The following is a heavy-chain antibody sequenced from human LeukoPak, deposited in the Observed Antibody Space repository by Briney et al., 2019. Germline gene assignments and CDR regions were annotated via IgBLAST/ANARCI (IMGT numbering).Heavy chain of an antibody. Sequence: PGGSLRLSCAASGFTFSNFEMNWIRQAPGKGLEWVSYISSSSSYTNYADSVKGRFTISRDNAKNSLYLQMNSLRAEDTAVYYCARGGYDSRAPGDYWGQGTLVTVSS. J-gene: IGHJ4*02. CDR1: GFTFSNFE. V-gene: IGHV3-11*06. D-gene: IGHD3-22*01. CDR3: ARGGYDSRAPGDY. CDR2: ISSSSSYT.